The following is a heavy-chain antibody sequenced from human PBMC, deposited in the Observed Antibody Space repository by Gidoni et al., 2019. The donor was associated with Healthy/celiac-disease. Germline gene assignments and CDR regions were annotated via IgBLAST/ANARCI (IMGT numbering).Heavy chain of an antibody. CDR3: ARSPQWELQRDFDY. Sequence: EVQLVESGGGLVKPGGSLRLSCAASGFTFSSYSMNWVRQAPGKGLEWVSSISSSSSYIYYADSVKGRFTISRDNAKNSLYLQMNSLRAEDTAVYYCARSPQWELQRDFDYWGQGTLVTVSS. J-gene: IGHJ4*02. CDR1: GFTFSSYS. V-gene: IGHV3-21*01. CDR2: ISSSSSYI. D-gene: IGHD1-26*01.